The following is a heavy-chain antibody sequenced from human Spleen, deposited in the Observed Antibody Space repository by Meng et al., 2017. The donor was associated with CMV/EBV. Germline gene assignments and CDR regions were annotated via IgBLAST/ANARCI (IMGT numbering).Heavy chain of an antibody. CDR1: GVPTRSSNW. CDR3: ARDIYYDSIGYLPDS. D-gene: IGHD3-22*01. J-gene: IGHJ4*02. Sequence: SGVPTRSSNWWSWVRQSPGKGLEWIGEIYHSGSTNYNPSLTSRVTISVDKSKDQFSLKLSSVTAADTAVYYCARDIYYDSIGYLPDSWGQGTLVTVSS. V-gene: IGHV4-4*02. CDR2: IYHSGST.